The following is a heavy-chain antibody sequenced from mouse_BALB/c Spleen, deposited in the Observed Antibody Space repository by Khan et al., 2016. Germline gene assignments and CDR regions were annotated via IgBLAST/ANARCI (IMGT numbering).Heavy chain of an antibody. J-gene: IGHJ3*01. CDR1: GFTFNTNA. CDR2: IRSKSNNYAT. CDR3: VRDTPFAY. V-gene: IGHV10S3*01. Sequence: EVPLVETGGGLVQPRGSLKLSCAASGFTFNTNAMNWVRQAPGKGLEWVSRIRSKSNNYATYYDDSVKDRFTISRDDSQSMLYLQMNNLKTEDTAMYYGVRDTPFAYGGQGTLVTVSA.